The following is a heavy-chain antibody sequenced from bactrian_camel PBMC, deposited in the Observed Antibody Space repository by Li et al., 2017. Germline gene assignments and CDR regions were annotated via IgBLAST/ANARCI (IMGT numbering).Heavy chain of an antibody. Sequence: VQLVESGGGLVQPGGSLRLSCAASGFTFSSYGMTWVRQAPGKGLEWVSAIHSGGGSTFYADSVKGRFTISKDNAKSTLTPQMNNLKSEDSGTYYCAALILGRTMRCKFSDYLDLGSWGQGTQVTVS. D-gene: IGHD4*01. CDR1: GFTFSSYG. J-gene: IGHJ6*01. CDR3: AALILGRTMRCKFSDYLDLGS. V-gene: IGHV3S40*01. CDR2: IHSGGGST.